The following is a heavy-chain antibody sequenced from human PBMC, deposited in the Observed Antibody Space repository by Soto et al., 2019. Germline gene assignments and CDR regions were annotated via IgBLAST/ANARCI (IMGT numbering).Heavy chain of an antibody. CDR2: ISSSSSYI. V-gene: IGHV3-21*01. CDR1: GFTFSSYS. Sequence: EVQLVESGGGLVKPGGSLRLSCAASGFTFSSYSMNWVRQAPGKGLEWVSSISSSSSYIYYADSVKGRFTISRDNAKNSLYLQMNSLRAEDTAVYYCARGYCSSTSCYDGGVDYFDYWGQRTLVTVSS. CDR3: ARGYCSSTSCYDGGVDYFDY. J-gene: IGHJ4*02. D-gene: IGHD2-2*01.